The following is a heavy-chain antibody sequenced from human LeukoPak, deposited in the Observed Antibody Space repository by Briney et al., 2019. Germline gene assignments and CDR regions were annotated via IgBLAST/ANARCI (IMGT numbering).Heavy chain of an antibody. CDR1: GSIFSRYW. V-gene: IGHV3-7*01. CDR3: ARYGNGEWLAHYAFDV. D-gene: IGHD6-19*01. CDR2: INQDESEK. Sequence: GGSLRLSCATSGSIFSRYWMSWVRQAPGKGLEWVANINQDESEKNYVDSVKGRFTISRDNAKNSLDLQMNSLRAEDTAVYYCARYGNGEWLAHYAFDVWGQGTMVTVSS. J-gene: IGHJ3*01.